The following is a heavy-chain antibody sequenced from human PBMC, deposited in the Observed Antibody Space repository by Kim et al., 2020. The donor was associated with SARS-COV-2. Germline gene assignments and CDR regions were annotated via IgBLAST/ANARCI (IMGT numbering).Heavy chain of an antibody. V-gene: IGHV5-10-1*01. D-gene: IGHD3-3*01. CDR1: GYSFTSYW. CDR2: IDPSDSYT. CDR3: ARQDRYYDFWSGYWG. Sequence: GESLKISCKGSGYSFTSYWISWVRQMPGKGLEWMGRIDPSDSYTNYSPSFQGHVTISADKSISTAYLQWSSLKASDTAMYYCARQDRYYDFWSGYWGWGQGTLVTVSS. J-gene: IGHJ4*02.